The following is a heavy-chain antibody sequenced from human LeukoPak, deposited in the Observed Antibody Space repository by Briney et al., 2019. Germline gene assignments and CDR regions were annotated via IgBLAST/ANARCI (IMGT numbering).Heavy chain of an antibody. CDR1: GFTFSSYG. Sequence: GGSLRLSCAASGFTFSSYGMHWVRQAPGKGLEWVAVISYDGSNKYYADSVKGRFTISRDNAKNSLYLQMNSLRAEDTALYYCAKDIEVRGNLDTFDIWGQGTMVTVSS. CDR3: AKDIEVRGNLDTFDI. V-gene: IGHV3-30*18. J-gene: IGHJ3*02. CDR2: ISYDGSNK. D-gene: IGHD3-10*01.